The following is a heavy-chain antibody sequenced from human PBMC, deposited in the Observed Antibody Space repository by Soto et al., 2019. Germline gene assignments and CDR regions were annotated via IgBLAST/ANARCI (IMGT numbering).Heavy chain of an antibody. CDR2: ISGSGGST. CDR1: GFTFSSYA. V-gene: IGHV3-23*01. CDR3: AMAPAAAPKYNWFDP. Sequence: GGSLRLSCAASGFTFSSYAMSWVRQAPGKGLEWVSAISGSGGSTYYADSVKGRFTISRDNSKNTLYLQMNSLRAEDTAVYYCAMAPAAAPKYNWFDPWGQGTLVTVSS. D-gene: IGHD6-13*01. J-gene: IGHJ5*02.